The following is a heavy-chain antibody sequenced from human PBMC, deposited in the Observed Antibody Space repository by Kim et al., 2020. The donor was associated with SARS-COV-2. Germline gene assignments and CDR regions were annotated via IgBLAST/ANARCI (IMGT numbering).Heavy chain of an antibody. CDR1: GFTFTTYN. Sequence: GGSLRLSCAASGFTFTTYNMNWVRQAPGTGLEWISYISVTDAIYYADSVKGRFMISRDYAKNSLDLQMNILRDEDTAVYYCARDWNWGIDVWGQGTLVTV. J-gene: IGHJ4*02. V-gene: IGHV3-48*02. D-gene: IGHD7-27*01. CDR3: ARDWNWGIDV. CDR2: ISVTDAI.